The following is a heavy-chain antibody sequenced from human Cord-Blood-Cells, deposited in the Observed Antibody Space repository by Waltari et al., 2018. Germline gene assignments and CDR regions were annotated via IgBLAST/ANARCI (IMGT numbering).Heavy chain of an antibody. V-gene: IGHV4-39*01. J-gene: IGHJ4*02. CDR1: GGPISSSSYY. CDR2: IYYSGST. D-gene: IGHD5-18*01. CDR3: ASQRGYSYGFDY. Sequence: QLQLQESGPGLVKPSETLSLTCTVSGGPISSSSYYWGWIRQPPGTGLEWIGSIYYSGSTYYNPSLKSRVTISVDTSKNQFSLKLSSVTAADTAVYYCASQRGYSYGFDYWSQGTLVTVSS.